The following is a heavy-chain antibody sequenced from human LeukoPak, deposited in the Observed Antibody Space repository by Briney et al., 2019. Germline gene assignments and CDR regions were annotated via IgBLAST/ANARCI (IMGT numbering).Heavy chain of an antibody. V-gene: IGHV1-69*04. Sequence: ASVKVSCKASGYTFTSYGISWVRQAPGQGLEWMGRIIPILGIANYAQKFQGRVTITADKSTSTAYMELSSLRSEDTAVYYCARDFSCSGGSCYTRRLDYWGQGTLVTVSS. CDR1: GYTFTSYG. CDR2: IIPILGIA. CDR3: ARDFSCSGGSCYTRRLDY. J-gene: IGHJ4*02. D-gene: IGHD2-15*01.